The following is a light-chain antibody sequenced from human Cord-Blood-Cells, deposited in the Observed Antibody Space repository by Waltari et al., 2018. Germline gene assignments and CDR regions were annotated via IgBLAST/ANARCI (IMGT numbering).Light chain of an antibody. J-gene: IGLJ3*02. CDR2: SNN. CDR3: AAWDDSLNGHWV. Sequence: QSVLTQPPSASGTPGQRVTISCSGRSPHIERTTGNWYQHLPGTAPKLLIYSNNQRPSGVPDRFSGSKSGTSASLAISGLQSEDEADYYCAAWDDSLNGHWVFGGGTKLTVL. CDR1: SPHIERTT. V-gene: IGLV1-44*01.